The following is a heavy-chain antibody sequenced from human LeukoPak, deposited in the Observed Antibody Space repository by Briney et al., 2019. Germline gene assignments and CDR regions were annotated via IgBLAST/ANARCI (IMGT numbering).Heavy chain of an antibody. V-gene: IGHV1-18*01. CDR3: ARDSRIAGVYYGMDV. J-gene: IGHJ6*02. CDR1: GYTFTSHG. Sequence: ASVKVSCKASGYTFTSHGISWVRQAPGQGLEWMGWISAYNGNTNYAQKLQGRVTMTTDTSTSTAYMELRSLRSDDTAVYYCARDSRIAGVYYGMDVWGQGTTVTVSS. D-gene: IGHD6-13*01. CDR2: ISAYNGNT.